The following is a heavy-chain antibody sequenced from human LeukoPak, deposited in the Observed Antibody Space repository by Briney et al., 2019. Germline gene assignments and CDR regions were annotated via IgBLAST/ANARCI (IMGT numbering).Heavy chain of an antibody. CDR2: VSPNSGDS. Sequence: SVNVSSKTSVYTFTSYDINCLSQATGQGPEWMGRVSPNSGDSDYAQKFQGRVTITRDTSISTAYMELSSLTYEDTAVYYCASYNGYAKWGQGTLVTVSS. CDR1: VYTFTSYD. D-gene: IGHD5-12*01. V-gene: IGHV1-8*01. CDR3: ASYNGYAK. J-gene: IGHJ4*02.